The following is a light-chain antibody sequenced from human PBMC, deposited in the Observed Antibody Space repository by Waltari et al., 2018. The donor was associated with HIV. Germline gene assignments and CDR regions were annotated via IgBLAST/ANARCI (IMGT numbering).Light chain of an antibody. CDR3: SSYASNNTFVV. CDR1: SGDIGRYDF. Sequence: QSALTQPPSASGPPGQSVTISCTGTSGDIGRYDFVSWYQFHPDKDPRLIIYEVSKRPSGVPDLFSGSKSGNTASLTVSGLQTDDEADYYCSSYASNNTFVVFGGGTKLTVL. CDR2: EVS. V-gene: IGLV2-8*01. J-gene: IGLJ2*01.